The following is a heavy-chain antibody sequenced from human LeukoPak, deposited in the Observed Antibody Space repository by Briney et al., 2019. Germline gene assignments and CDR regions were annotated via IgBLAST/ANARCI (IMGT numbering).Heavy chain of an antibody. CDR3: AKDPTNIAVAGTSDY. D-gene: IGHD6-19*01. J-gene: IGHJ4*02. V-gene: IGHV3-23*01. Sequence: GGSLRLSCAASGFTFSSYAMIWVRQAPGKGLECVSAISGSGGSTYYADSVKGRFTISRDNSKNTLYLQMNSLRAEDTAVYYCAKDPTNIAVAGTSDYWGQGTLVTVPS. CDR2: ISGSGGST. CDR1: GFTFSSYA.